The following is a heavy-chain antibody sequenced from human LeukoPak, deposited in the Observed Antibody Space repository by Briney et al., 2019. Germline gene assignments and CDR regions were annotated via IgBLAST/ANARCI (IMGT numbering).Heavy chain of an antibody. CDR1: GFTFSSYG. D-gene: IGHD3-10*01. J-gene: IGHJ3*02. CDR2: ISYDGSNK. V-gene: IGHV3-30*18. CDR3: AKLSQGSPVRGAFDI. Sequence: PGGSLRLSCAASGFTFSSYGMHWVRQAPGKGLEWVAVISYDGSNKYYADSVKGRFTISRDNSKNTLYLQMNSLRAEDTAVYYCAKLSQGSPVRGAFDIWGQGTMVTVSS.